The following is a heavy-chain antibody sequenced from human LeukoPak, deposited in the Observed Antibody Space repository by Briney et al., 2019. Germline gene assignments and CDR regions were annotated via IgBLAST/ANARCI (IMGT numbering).Heavy chain of an antibody. Sequence: GGSLRLSCAASGFTFSSYAMHWVRQAPGKGLEWVAVISYDGSNKYYADSVKGRFTISRDNPKNTLYLQMNSLRAEDTAVYYCARDFRSGYSGYVDWGQGTLVTVSS. D-gene: IGHD5-12*01. J-gene: IGHJ4*02. V-gene: IGHV3-30-3*01. CDR1: GFTFSSYA. CDR3: ARDFRSGYSGYVD. CDR2: ISYDGSNK.